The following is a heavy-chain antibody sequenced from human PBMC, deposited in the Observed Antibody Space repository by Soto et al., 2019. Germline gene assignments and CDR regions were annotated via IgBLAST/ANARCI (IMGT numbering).Heavy chain of an antibody. CDR1: GGSISSSNW. J-gene: IGHJ6*02. V-gene: IGHV4-4*02. CDR2: IYHSGST. CDR3: ARATTYYDILTGYFYYYYGMDV. D-gene: IGHD3-9*01. Sequence: SETLSLTCAVSGGSISSSNWWSWVRQPPGKGLEWIGEIYHSGSTNYNPSLKGRVTISVDKSKNQFSLKLSSVTAADPAVYYCARATTYYDILTGYFYYYYGMDVWGQGTTVTVSS.